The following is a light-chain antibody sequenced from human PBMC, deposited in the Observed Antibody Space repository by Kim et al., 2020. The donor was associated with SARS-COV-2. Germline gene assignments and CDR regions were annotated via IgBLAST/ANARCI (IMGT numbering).Light chain of an antibody. J-gene: IGKJ1*01. CDR3: QQYGSSPRT. V-gene: IGKV3-20*01. CDR2: GAS. Sequence: PGERATLSCGASQSVSSNYLAWYQQKPGQAPRLLIYGASSRATGIPDRFSGSGSGTDFTLTISRLEPEDFAVYYCQQYGSSPRTFGQGTKVDIK. CDR1: QSVSSNY.